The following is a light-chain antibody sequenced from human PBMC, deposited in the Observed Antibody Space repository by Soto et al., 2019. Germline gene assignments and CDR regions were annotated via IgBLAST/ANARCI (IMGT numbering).Light chain of an antibody. V-gene: IGKV1-33*01. CDR2: DAS. J-gene: IGKJ4*01. CDR3: QQYDNLPPLT. Sequence: GDRVTITCQASQDISNYLNWYQQKPGKAPKLLIYDASNLETGVPSRFSGSGSGTDFTFTISSLQPEDIATYYCQQYDNLPPLTFGGGTKVEIK. CDR1: QDISNY.